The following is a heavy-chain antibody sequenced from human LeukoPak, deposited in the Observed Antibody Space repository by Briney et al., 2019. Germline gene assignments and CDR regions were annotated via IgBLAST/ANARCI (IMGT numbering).Heavy chain of an antibody. CDR2: ISGRGGTT. CDR1: EFTFNNYA. D-gene: IGHD2-2*01. J-gene: IGHJ4*02. Sequence: GGSLRLSCAASEFTFNNYAMTWVRQTPGKGLEWVSAISGRGGTTYYADPAKGRFTISRDNSLNTLYLQMNSLRAEDTAVYYCAKAVTVVIPAALDYWGQGTLVTVSS. V-gene: IGHV3-23*01. CDR3: AKAVTVVIPAALDY.